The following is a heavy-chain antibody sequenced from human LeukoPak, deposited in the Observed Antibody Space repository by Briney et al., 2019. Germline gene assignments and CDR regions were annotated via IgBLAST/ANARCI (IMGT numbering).Heavy chain of an antibody. CDR3: ARGPRSNYYYYMDV. J-gene: IGHJ6*03. V-gene: IGHV4-39*07. CDR1: GGSVFLSYYY. Sequence: PSETLSLTCSVSGGSVFLSYYYWGWIRQPPGKGLEWIGSIYYSGSTYYNPSLKSRVTISVDTSKNQFSLKLSSVTAADTAVYYCARGPRSNYYYYMDVWGKGTTVTVSS. CDR2: IYYSGST.